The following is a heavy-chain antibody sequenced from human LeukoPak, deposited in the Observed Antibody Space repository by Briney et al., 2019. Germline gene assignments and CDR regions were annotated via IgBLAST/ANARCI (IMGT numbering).Heavy chain of an antibody. CDR1: GFTFDDHA. D-gene: IGHD2-2*01. CDR2: ISWNSGSI. CDR3: AKSTS. Sequence: GRSLRLSCAASGFTFDDHAMHWVRQAPGKGLEWVSGISWNSGSIGYADSVRGRFTISRDNAKNSLYLQMNSLRAEDTALYYCAKSTSWGQGTLVTVSS. J-gene: IGHJ4*02. V-gene: IGHV3-9*01.